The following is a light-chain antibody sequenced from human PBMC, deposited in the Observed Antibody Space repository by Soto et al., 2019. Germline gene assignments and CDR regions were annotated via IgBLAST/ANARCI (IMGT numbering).Light chain of an antibody. J-gene: IGKJ1*01. V-gene: IGKV3-20*01. Sequence: EIMLTQSPASLSLSPWERATLSCRARQSITNYLAWYQQKPGQAPRLLIYGASSRATGIPDRFSGSGSGTDFTLTISRLEPEDFAVYYCQQYGSSPRTFGQGTKVDIK. CDR2: GAS. CDR3: QQYGSSPRT. CDR1: QSITNY.